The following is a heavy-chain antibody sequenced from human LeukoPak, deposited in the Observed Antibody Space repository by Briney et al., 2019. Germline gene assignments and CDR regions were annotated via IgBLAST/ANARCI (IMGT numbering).Heavy chain of an antibody. J-gene: IGHJ3*02. CDR1: GFTFGDYA. CDR3: TRDVDYSDSSGYYPADI. CDR2: IRSKAYGGTT. V-gene: IGHV3-49*03. Sequence: GGSLRLSCTASGFTFGDYAMSWFRQAPGKGLEGVGFIRSKAYGGTTEYAASVKGRFTISRDDSKSIAYLQMNSLKTEDTAVYYCTRDVDYSDSSGYYPADIWGQGTMVNVSS. D-gene: IGHD3-22*01.